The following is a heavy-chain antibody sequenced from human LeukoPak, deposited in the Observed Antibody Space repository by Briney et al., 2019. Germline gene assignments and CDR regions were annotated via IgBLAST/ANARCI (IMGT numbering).Heavy chain of an antibody. CDR3: ARDFAQDGIVADAFDI. J-gene: IGHJ3*02. Sequence: ASVKVSCKASGYTFTSYYMHWVRQAPGQGLEWMGTINPSGGSTSYAQKFEGRVTMTRDTSTSTVYMELSSLRSEDTAVYYCARDFAQDGIVADAFDIWGQGTMVTVSS. D-gene: IGHD2/OR15-2a*01. V-gene: IGHV1-46*01. CDR1: GYTFTSYY. CDR2: INPSGGST.